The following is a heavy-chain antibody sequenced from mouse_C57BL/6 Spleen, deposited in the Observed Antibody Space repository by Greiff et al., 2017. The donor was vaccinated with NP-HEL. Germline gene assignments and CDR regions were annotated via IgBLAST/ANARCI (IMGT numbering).Heavy chain of an antibody. CDR3: SRLEDI. CDR2: IGTGGST. CDR1: GFSLPSYG. J-gene: IGHJ2*01. D-gene: IGHD1-3*01. Sequence: QVQLKQSGPGLVAPSQSLSITCPVSGFSLPSYGVHWVRQPPGKGLEWLGLIGTGGSTNYNSALMSRLSISKDNSKIQVFLKMNSLQTDDTAMYYWSRLEDIWGQGTTLTVSS. V-gene: IGHV2-9*02.